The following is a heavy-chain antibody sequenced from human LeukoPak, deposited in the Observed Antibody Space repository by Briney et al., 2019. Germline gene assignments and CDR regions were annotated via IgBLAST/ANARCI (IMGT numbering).Heavy chain of an antibody. V-gene: IGHV4-34*01. D-gene: IGHD2-15*01. J-gene: IGHJ4*02. CDR3: ARGSEVVADLNFFDY. CDR2: INHSGST. CDR1: GGSFSGYY. Sequence: SETLSLTCAVYGGSFSGYYWSWIRQPPGKGLGWIGEINHSGSTNYNPSLKSRVTISVDTSKNQFSLKLSSVTAADTAVYYCARGSEVVADLNFFDYWGQGTLVTVSS.